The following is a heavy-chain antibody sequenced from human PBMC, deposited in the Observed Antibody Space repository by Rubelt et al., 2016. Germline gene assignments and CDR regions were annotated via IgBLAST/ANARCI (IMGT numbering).Heavy chain of an antibody. CDR1: GYSFTSYY. CDR3: ARGLYMGGSYSYYYYGMDV. CDR2: INPSGGST. Sequence: VSCKASGYSFTSYYLHWVRQAPGQGLEWMAIINPSGGSTSYAQKFQGRVTMTRDTSTSTVYMEVSSLRSDDTAVYYCARGLYMGGSYSYYYYGMDVWGQGTTVTVSS. V-gene: IGHV1-46*01. D-gene: IGHD1-26*01. J-gene: IGHJ6*02.